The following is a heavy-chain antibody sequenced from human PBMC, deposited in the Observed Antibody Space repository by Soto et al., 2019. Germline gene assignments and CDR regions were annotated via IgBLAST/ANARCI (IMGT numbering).Heavy chain of an antibody. CDR1: GFTFSSYA. Sequence: PGGSLRLSCAASGFTFSSYAMHWVRQAPGKGLEWVAVISYDGSNKYYADSVKGRFTISRDNSKNTLYLQMNSLRAEDTAVYYCARARSWYYFDYWGQGTLVTVSS. CDR3: ARARSWYYFDY. CDR2: ISYDGSNK. V-gene: IGHV3-30-3*01. D-gene: IGHD6-13*01. J-gene: IGHJ4*02.